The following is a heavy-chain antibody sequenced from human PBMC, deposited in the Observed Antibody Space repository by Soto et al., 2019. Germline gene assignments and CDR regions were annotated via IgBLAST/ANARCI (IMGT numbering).Heavy chain of an antibody. CDR3: VRDDSFRDSGAP. J-gene: IGHJ5*02. Sequence: QVQLVESGGGVVQPGRSLRLSCAASGFTFSNYGMHWVRQAPDRGLEWVAVIWADGSKKSYAESVKGRSSISRDDSKKTPYLEMTSLRVDDTVIYHCVRDDSFRDSGAPWGQGTLVTVSS. CDR1: GFTFSNYG. D-gene: IGHD1-26*01. CDR2: IWADGSKK. V-gene: IGHV3-33*01.